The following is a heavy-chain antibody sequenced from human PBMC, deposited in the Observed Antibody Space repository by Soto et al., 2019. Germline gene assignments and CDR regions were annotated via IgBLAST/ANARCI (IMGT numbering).Heavy chain of an antibody. CDR3: AREPRWYAFADYGMDV. Sequence: QVQLVQSGAEVKKPGSSVKVSCTASGVTFSSYAISWVRQAPGQGLEWMGGIIPIFGTANYAQKFQGRVTITADESTSTAYMELSSLRSEDTAVYYCAREPRWYAFADYGMDVWGQGTTVTVSS. V-gene: IGHV1-69*01. D-gene: IGHD6-13*01. CDR2: IIPIFGTA. CDR1: GVTFSSYA. J-gene: IGHJ6*02.